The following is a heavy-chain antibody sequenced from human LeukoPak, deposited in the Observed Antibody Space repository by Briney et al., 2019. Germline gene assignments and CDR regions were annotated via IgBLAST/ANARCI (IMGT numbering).Heavy chain of an antibody. CDR1: GFTFSSYD. CDR2: IWYDGSNK. V-gene: IGHV3-33*01. D-gene: IGHD2-8*01. Sequence: PGGSLRLSCAASGFTFSSYDMHWVRQAPGKGLEWVAVIWYDGSNKYYADSVKGRFTISRDNSKNTLYLQMNSLRAEDTAVYYCARDGVVTNGVWFSFDYWGQGTLVTVSS. CDR3: ARDGVVTNGVWFSFDY. J-gene: IGHJ4*02.